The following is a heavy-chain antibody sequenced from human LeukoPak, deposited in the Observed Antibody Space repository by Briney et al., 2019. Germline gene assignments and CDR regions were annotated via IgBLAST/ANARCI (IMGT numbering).Heavy chain of an antibody. CDR3: AKDPADY. Sequence: GGSLRLSCAASGFTFSSYGMHWVRQAPGKGLEWVAVISYDGSNKYYADSVKGRFTISGDNSKNTLYLQMNSLRAEDTAVYYCAKDPADYWGQGTLVTVSS. D-gene: IGHD2-2*01. CDR1: GFTFSSYG. CDR2: ISYDGSNK. V-gene: IGHV3-30*18. J-gene: IGHJ4*02.